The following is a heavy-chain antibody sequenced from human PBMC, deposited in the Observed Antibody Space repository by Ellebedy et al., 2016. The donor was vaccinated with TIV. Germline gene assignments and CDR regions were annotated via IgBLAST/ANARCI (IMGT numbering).Heavy chain of an antibody. V-gene: IGHV4-59*01. CDR1: GGSISSYY. J-gene: IGHJ6*02. Sequence: MPSETLSLTCTVSGGSISSYYWSWIRQPPGKGLEWIGYIYYSGSTNYNPSLKSRVTISVDTSKNQFSLKLSSVTAADTAVYYCASGHCGGDCYSRGYYYYGMDVWGQGTTVTVSS. D-gene: IGHD2-21*02. CDR2: IYYSGST. CDR3: ASGHCGGDCYSRGYYYYGMDV.